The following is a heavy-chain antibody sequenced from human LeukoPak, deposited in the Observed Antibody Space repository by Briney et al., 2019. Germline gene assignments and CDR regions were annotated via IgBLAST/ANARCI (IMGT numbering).Heavy chain of an antibody. D-gene: IGHD5-24*01. CDR2: ISGSGGST. V-gene: IGHV3-23*01. CDR1: GFMFSNYA. CDR3: AKGGYKVGATYYYYYIDV. J-gene: IGHJ6*03. Sequence: PGGSLRLSCAASGFMFSNYAMSWVRQAPGKGLEWVSAISGSGGSTYYADSVKGRFTISRDNSKNTLYLQMNSLRAEDTAVYYCAKGGYKVGATYYYYYIDVWGKGTTVTVSS.